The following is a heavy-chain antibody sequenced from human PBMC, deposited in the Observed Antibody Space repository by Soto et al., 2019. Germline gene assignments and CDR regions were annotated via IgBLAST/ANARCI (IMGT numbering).Heavy chain of an antibody. CDR3: TTDHRWGF. Sequence: GGSLRLSCVVSGLTFNNAWMTWVRQAPGKGLEWVGRIKSKTDGAATEFAAPVEGRFTLSRDDSKNTLYLDMSSLRTEDTGVYYCTTDHRWGFWGQGTMVTVSS. CDR1: GLTFNNAW. J-gene: IGHJ3*01. V-gene: IGHV3-15*07. CDR2: IKSKTDGAAT. D-gene: IGHD3-16*01.